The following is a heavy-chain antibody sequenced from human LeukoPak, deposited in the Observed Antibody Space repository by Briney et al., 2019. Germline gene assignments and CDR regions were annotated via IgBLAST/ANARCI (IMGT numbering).Heavy chain of an antibody. V-gene: IGHV4-59*11. Sequence: SETLSLTCTVSGDSISNHYWTWIRQPPGKGLEWIGYIYYSGITDYNPSLRGRVTMSLDTSKNQFSLKLNSLTAADTAVYYCARDMLGYYYGSGNYGSFGTWGQGTLVTVSS. CDR1: GDSISNHY. CDR3: ARDMLGYYYGSGNYGSFGT. CDR2: IYYSGIT. J-gene: IGHJ5*02. D-gene: IGHD3-10*01.